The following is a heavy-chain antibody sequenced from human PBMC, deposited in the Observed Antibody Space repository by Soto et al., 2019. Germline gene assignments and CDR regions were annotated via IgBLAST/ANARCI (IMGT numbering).Heavy chain of an antibody. V-gene: IGHV3-33*01. CDR2: IWFDGSNK. D-gene: IGHD2-2*01. J-gene: IGHJ4*02. Sequence: QVQLAESGGGVVQPGRSLRLSCAASGFSFSSSGMHWVRQAPGKGLEWVAAIWFDGSNKYYADSVKGRFTVSRDNSKNTLYLQINSLSAEDTAVYYCARESTEYHFDYWGQGTLVTVSS. CDR1: GFSFSSSG. CDR3: ARESTEYHFDY.